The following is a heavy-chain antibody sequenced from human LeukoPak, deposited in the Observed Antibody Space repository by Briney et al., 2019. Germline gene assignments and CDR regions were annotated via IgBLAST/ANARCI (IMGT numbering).Heavy chain of an antibody. D-gene: IGHD5-24*01. V-gene: IGHV4-59*01. CDR2: IYYSGST. J-gene: IGHJ4*02. CDR3: AREAVRDGYNLYYFDY. Sequence: SETLSLTCTVSGGSISSYYWSWIRQPPGKGLEWIGYIYYSGSTNYNPSLKSRVTISVDTSKNQFSLKLSSVTAADTAVYYCAREAVRDGYNLYYFDYWGQGTLVTVSS. CDR1: GGSISSYY.